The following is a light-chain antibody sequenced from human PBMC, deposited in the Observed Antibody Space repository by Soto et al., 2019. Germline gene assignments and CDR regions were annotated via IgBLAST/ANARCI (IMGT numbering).Light chain of an antibody. CDR2: DVN. Sequence: HSALTQPASVSGSPGQSITISCTGTNSDVGSSNSVSWYQHHPGKAPKLIIYDVNSRPSGVSNRFSGSKSGNTASLTISGLQVEDEADYYCSSYTNNSPNCVFGTGTKVTVL. V-gene: IGLV2-14*03. CDR3: SSYTNNSPNCV. CDR1: NSDVGSSNS. J-gene: IGLJ1*01.